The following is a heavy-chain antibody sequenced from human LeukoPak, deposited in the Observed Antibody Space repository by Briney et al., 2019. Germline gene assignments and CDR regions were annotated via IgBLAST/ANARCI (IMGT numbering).Heavy chain of an antibody. CDR3: ARDFDILTGYNYMDV. J-gene: IGHJ6*03. CDR1: GFTFSSYS. CDR2: ISSSSSYI. D-gene: IGHD3-9*01. Sequence: GGSLRLSCAASGFTFSSYSMNWVRQAPGKGLEWVSSISSSSSYICYADSVKGRFTISRDNAKNSLYLQMNSLRAEDTAVYYCARDFDILTGYNYMDVWGKGTTVTVSS. V-gene: IGHV3-21*01.